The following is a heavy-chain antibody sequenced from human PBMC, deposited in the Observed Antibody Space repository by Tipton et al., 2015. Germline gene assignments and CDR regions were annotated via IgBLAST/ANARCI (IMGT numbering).Heavy chain of an antibody. V-gene: IGHV4-31*03. CDR3: ARGQMLQGVWAFDL. J-gene: IGHJ2*01. CDR1: GGSISSGGYY. Sequence: TLSLTCTVSGGSISSGGYYWSWIRQHPGKGLEWIGYINYSGYTYYNPSLKSRLTMSIDTSKNQFSLKLTSVTAADTAMYYCARGQMLQGVWAFDLWGRGTLVTVSS. D-gene: IGHD3-10*01. CDR2: INYSGYT.